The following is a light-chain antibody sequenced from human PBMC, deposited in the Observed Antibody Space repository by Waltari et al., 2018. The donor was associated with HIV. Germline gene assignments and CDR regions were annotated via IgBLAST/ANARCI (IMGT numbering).Light chain of an antibody. J-gene: IGKJ2*01. Sequence: EIVLTQSPGTLSLSPGDRATLSCGASQNVAGNNLAWYQQKPGQAPRLLIYGASNRATGIPDKISGSGSGTDFTLTISRLEPEDFAVYYCQQYGTSLYTFGQGTKLDIK. CDR3: QQYGTSLYT. CDR2: GAS. V-gene: IGKV3-20*01. CDR1: QNVAGNN.